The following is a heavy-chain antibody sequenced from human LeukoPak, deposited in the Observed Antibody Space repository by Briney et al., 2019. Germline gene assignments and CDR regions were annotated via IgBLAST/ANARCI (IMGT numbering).Heavy chain of an antibody. D-gene: IGHD3-10*01. J-gene: IGHJ4*02. CDR2: ISSNGGST. V-gene: IGHV3-64*01. CDR3: ARDFGYGSGSYLDY. CDR1: GFTFSSYA. Sequence: GGSLRLSCAASGFTFSSYAMHWVRQAPGKGLEYVSAISSNGGSTYYANSVKGRFTISRDNSKNTLYLQMNSLRAEDTAVYYCARDFGYGSGSYLDYWGQGTLVTVSS.